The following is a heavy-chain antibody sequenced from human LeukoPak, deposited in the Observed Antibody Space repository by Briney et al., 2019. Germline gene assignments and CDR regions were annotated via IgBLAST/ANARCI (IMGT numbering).Heavy chain of an antibody. CDR3: ARGLVFIWFGELLPHYFDY. V-gene: IGHV1-46*01. Sequence: ASVKVSCKASGYTFTSYYMHWVRQAPGQGLEWMGIINPSGGSTSYAQKFQGRVTMTRDTSKNQFSLKLSSVTAADTAVYYCARGLVFIWFGELLPHYFDYWGQGTLVTVSS. D-gene: IGHD3-10*01. CDR1: GYTFTSYY. CDR2: INPSGGST. J-gene: IGHJ4*02.